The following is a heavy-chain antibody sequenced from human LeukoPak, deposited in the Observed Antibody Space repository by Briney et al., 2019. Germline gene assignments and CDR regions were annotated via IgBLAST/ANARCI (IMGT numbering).Heavy chain of an antibody. CDR3: AREEDSSGYPNWFDP. V-gene: IGHV4-59*12. CDR1: GGSISSYY. J-gene: IGHJ5*02. D-gene: IGHD3-22*01. CDR2: IYYSGGT. Sequence: SETLSLTCTVSGGSISSYYWSWIRQPPGKGLEWIGYIYYSGGTNYNPSLKSRVTISVDTSKNQFSLKLSSVTAADTAVYYCAREEDSSGYPNWFDPWGQGTLVTVSS.